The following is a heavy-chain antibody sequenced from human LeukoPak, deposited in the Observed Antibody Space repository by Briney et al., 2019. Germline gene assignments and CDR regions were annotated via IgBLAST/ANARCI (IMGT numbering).Heavy chain of an antibody. V-gene: IGHV3-23*01. CDR2: ISGSGGST. D-gene: IGHD2-15*01. CDR3: AKDPERGVVVVVAAD. J-gene: IGHJ4*02. Sequence: GGSLRLSCAASGFTFSDYYMTWIRQAPGKGLEWVSAISGSGGSTYYADSVKGRFTISRDNSKNTLYLQMNSLRAEDTAVYYCAKDPERGVVVVVAADWGQGTLVTVSS. CDR1: GFTFSDYY.